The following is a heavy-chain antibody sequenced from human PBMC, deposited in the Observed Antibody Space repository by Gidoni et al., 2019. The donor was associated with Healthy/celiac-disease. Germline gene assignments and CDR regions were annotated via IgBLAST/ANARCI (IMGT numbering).Heavy chain of an antibody. CDR2: IIPIFGTA. J-gene: IGHJ6*02. Sequence: QVQLVQSGAEVKKPGSSVNVYCKASGGTFSSYAISWVLQAPGQGLEWMGGIIPIFGTANYAQKFQGRVTITADESTSTAYMELSSLRSEDTAVYYCARVPSMITFGGVIAYTYGMDVCGQVTTVTVSS. V-gene: IGHV1-69*01. CDR1: GGTFSSYA. D-gene: IGHD3-16*02. CDR3: ARVPSMITFGGVIAYTYGMDV.